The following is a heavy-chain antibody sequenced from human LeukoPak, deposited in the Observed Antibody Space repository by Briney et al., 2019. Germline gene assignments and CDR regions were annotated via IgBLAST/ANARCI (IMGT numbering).Heavy chain of an antibody. Sequence: SETLSLTCAVYGGSFSGYYWSWIRQPPGKGLEWIGEINHSGSTNYNPSLRSRVTISVDTSKNQFSLKLSSVTAADTAVYYCAREVGHYSRGWFSSEYYFDYWGQGTLVTVSS. D-gene: IGHD6-19*01. CDR1: GGSFSGYY. CDR2: INHSGST. CDR3: AREVGHYSRGWFSSEYYFDY. V-gene: IGHV4-34*01. J-gene: IGHJ4*02.